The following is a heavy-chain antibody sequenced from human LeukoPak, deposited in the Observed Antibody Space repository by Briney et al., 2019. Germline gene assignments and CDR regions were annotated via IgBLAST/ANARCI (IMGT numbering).Heavy chain of an antibody. D-gene: IGHD4-23*01. CDR3: AKERGHSKPFDY. Sequence: AGGSLRLSCAASGFTFSSYSMNWVRQAPGKGLEWVSYISSSSSTIYYADSVKGRFTISRDNSKSTLYLQMNNLRAEDTALYYCAKERGHSKPFDYWGQGTLVTVSS. CDR1: GFTFSSYS. J-gene: IGHJ4*02. V-gene: IGHV3-48*01. CDR2: ISSSSSTI.